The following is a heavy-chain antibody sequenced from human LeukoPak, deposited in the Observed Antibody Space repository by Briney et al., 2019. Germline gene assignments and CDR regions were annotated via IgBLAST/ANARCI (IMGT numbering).Heavy chain of an antibody. Sequence: PGGSLRLSCAASGFTVSSNYMSWVRQAPGKGLEGVSVFYSRGSTYYADSVKGRFTISRDNSKNTLYLQMNSLRAEDTAVYYCARVGADLRGSYPAYYYYYYMDVWGKGTTVTVSS. V-gene: IGHV3-66*02. D-gene: IGHD1-26*01. CDR3: ARVGADLRGSYPAYYYYYYMDV. CDR2: FYSRGST. CDR1: GFTVSSNY. J-gene: IGHJ6*03.